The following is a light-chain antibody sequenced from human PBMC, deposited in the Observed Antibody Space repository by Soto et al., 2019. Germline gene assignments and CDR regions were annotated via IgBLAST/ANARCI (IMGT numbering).Light chain of an antibody. CDR3: NSYTSSSTLVV. J-gene: IGLJ2*01. Sequence: QSALTQPASVSGSPGQSITISCTGTSSDVGGYNYVSWYQQHPGKAPKLMIYDVSNRPSGVSNRFSGSKSGNTASLTISGLQAEDEADYYCNSYTSSSTLVVFGGGTKETVL. CDR1: SSDVGGYNY. CDR2: DVS. V-gene: IGLV2-14*01.